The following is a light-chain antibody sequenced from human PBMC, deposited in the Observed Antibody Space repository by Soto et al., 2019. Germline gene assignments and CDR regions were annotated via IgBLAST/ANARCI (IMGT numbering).Light chain of an antibody. Sequence: TQSPSTVPASVRDRVTISCRASQGISSYLAWYQQKPGKAPRLLIYKASTLTSGVPSRFSGSGSGTEFTLTISSLQPDDFAPYYCQHYNSYSEAFGQGTKVDIK. V-gene: IGKV1-5*03. CDR3: QHYNSYSEA. J-gene: IGKJ1*01. CDR1: QGISSY. CDR2: KAS.